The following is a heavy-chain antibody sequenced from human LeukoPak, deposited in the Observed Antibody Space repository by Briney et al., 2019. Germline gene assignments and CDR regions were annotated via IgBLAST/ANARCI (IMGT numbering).Heavy chain of an antibody. CDR2: IYTIGST. CDR3: ARDQYEVEDDSSGYPYYYYYGMDV. CDR1: GGSISSGSYY. J-gene: IGHJ6*02. Sequence: SETLSLTCTVSGGSISSGSYYWSWIRQPAGKGLEWIGRIYTIGSTNYNPSPKSRVTISVDTSKNQFSLKLSSVTAADTAVYYCARDQYEVEDDSSGYPYYYYYGMDVWGQGTTVTVSS. V-gene: IGHV4-61*02. D-gene: IGHD3-22*01.